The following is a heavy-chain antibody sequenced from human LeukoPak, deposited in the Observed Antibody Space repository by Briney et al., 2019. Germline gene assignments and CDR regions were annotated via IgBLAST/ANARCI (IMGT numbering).Heavy chain of an antibody. Sequence: ASVKVSCKASGYTFTSYYMHWVRQAPGQGLEWMGIINHSGGSTIYAQKFQGRVTMTRDMSTSTVYMEMSSLRSEDTAVYYCASAYSSSHTGYYFDYWGQGTLVTVSS. CDR1: GYTFTSYY. CDR2: INHSGGST. V-gene: IGHV1-46*01. D-gene: IGHD6-19*01. CDR3: ASAYSSSHTGYYFDY. J-gene: IGHJ4*02.